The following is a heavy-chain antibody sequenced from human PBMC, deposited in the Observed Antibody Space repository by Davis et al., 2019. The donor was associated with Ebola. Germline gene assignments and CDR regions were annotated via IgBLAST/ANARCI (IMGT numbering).Heavy chain of an antibody. Sequence: SVKVSCKASGCTFSTYAISRVRQAPGQGLEWMGGIIPIFGIANYAQKFQGRVTITADKSTSTAYMELSNLRSEDTAVYYCAGGHGDYSYYYYGMDVWGQGTTVTVSS. V-gene: IGHV1-69*10. CDR3: AGGHGDYSYYYYGMDV. CDR1: GCTFSTYA. J-gene: IGHJ6*02. D-gene: IGHD4-17*01. CDR2: IIPIFGIA.